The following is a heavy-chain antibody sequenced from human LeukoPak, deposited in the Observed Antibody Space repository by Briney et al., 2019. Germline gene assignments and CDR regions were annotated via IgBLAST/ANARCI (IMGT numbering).Heavy chain of an antibody. J-gene: IGHJ4*02. CDR3: AKDGGNTGLFDY. CDR2: IRSGGDST. Sequence: GGSLRLSCAASGFTFSSYALSWVRQAPGKGLEWVSAIRSGGDSTYYADSVKGRFTISRDNSKNTLYLQMNSLRAEDTAVYYCAKDGGNTGLFDYWGQGTLVTVSS. D-gene: IGHD4-23*01. CDR1: GFTFSSYA. V-gene: IGHV3-23*01.